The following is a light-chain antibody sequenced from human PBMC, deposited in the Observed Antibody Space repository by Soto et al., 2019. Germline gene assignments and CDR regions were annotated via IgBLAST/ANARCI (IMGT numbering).Light chain of an antibody. CDR3: SSYSFSTNYV. CDR2: EVR. Sequence: SVPTQPASVSGSPGQSSSVSCTRTSGDVGDYDYVSWYQQYPGKAPKLMIYEVRNRPSGVSNRFSGSKSGNTASLTISGLQAGDEADYYCSSYSFSTNYVFGTGTKVTVL. V-gene: IGLV2-14*01. J-gene: IGLJ1*01. CDR1: SGDVGDYDY.